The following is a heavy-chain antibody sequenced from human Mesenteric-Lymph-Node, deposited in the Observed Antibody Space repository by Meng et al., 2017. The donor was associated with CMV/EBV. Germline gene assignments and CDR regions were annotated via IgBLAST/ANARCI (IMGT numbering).Heavy chain of an antibody. J-gene: IGHJ3*02. Sequence: GESLKISCAASRFTFSSYWMHWVRQAPGKGLVWVSRINSDGTSTDYVDSVKGRFTISRDNANNTLYLQMNSLRAEDTAVYYCARERQWLVPRGPGGKDAFDIWGQGTMVTVSS. V-gene: IGHV3-74*01. CDR3: ARERQWLVPRGPGGKDAFDI. D-gene: IGHD6-19*01. CDR1: RFTFSSYW. CDR2: INSDGTST.